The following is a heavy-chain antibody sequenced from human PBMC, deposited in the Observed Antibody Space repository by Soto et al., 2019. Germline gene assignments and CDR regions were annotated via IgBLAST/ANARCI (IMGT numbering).Heavy chain of an antibody. CDR3: AVSSGYYLTTDY. Sequence: GASVKVSCKASGYTFTSYAMRWVRQAPGQRLEWMGWINAGNGNTKYSQKFQGRVTINRDTSASTAYMELSSLRSEDTAVYYCAVSSGYYLTTDYWGQGTLVTVSS. CDR1: GYTFTSYA. J-gene: IGHJ4*02. V-gene: IGHV1-3*01. CDR2: INAGNGNT. D-gene: IGHD3-22*01.